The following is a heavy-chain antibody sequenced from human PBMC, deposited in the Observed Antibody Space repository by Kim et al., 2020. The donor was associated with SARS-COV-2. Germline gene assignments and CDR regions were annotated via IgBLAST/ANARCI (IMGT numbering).Heavy chain of an antibody. CDR2: ISSSSSYI. Sequence: GGSLRLSCAASGFTFSSYSMNWVRQAPGKGLEWVSSISSSSSYIYYADSVKGRFTISRDNAKNSLYLQMNSLRAEDTAVYYCARGDYDILTGRRKPFDPWGQGTLVTVSS. CDR1: GFTFSSYS. D-gene: IGHD3-9*01. J-gene: IGHJ5*02. CDR3: ARGDYDILTGRRKPFDP. V-gene: IGHV3-21*01.